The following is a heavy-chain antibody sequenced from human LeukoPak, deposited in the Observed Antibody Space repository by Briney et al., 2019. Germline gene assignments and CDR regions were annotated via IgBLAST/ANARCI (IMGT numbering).Heavy chain of an antibody. CDR3: ASEARGSGRDFDY. V-gene: IGHV3-11*01. CDR1: GFSFSGFY. Sequence: GGSLRLSCAASGFSFSGFYMSWIRQAPGMGLEWISYIGTRSNPIYYADSVKGRFTISRDDAKNSLYLQMNSLRDEDTAVYFCASEARGSGRDFDYWGQGILVTVSS. J-gene: IGHJ4*02. D-gene: IGHD1-26*01. CDR2: IGTRSNPI.